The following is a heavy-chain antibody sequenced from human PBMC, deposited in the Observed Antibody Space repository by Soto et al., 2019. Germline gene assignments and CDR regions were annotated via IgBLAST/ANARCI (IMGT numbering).Heavy chain of an antibody. Sequence: QVQLVQSGAEVKKPGSSVKVSCKASGGTFSSYTISWVRQAPGQGLEWMGRIIPILGIANYAQKFQGRVTITADKSTSTAYMELSSLRSEDTAVYYCARDYGRGSGYSAYYFDYWGQGTLVTVSS. CDR2: IIPILGIA. V-gene: IGHV1-69*08. J-gene: IGHJ4*02. CDR1: GGTFSSYT. D-gene: IGHD3-22*01. CDR3: ARDYGRGSGYSAYYFDY.